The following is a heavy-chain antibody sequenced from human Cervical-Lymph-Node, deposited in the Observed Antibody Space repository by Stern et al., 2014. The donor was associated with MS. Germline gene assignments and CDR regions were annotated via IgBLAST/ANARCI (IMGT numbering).Heavy chain of an antibody. V-gene: IGHV4-59*02. CDR3: ARDPSTTASDWFFDL. CDR2: ISDTGTT. Sequence: VHLVESGPGLVKPSETLSLTCTVSGGAVRDYYWTWIRQRPGKGLEWIGYISDTGTTNYNPSLHSRVTITLDTSQNQVSLRLRSVTAADTAVYYCARDPSTTASDWFFDLWGRGSLVTVSS. CDR1: GGAVRDYY. J-gene: IGHJ2*01. D-gene: IGHD2-21*02.